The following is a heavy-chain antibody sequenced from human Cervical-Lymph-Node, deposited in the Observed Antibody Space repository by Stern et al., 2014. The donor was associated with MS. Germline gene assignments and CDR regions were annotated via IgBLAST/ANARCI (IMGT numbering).Heavy chain of an antibody. J-gene: IGHJ4*02. Sequence: QDQLVQSGAEVKKPGASVKVSCKASGYTFTNYYMHWVRQAPGQGLELMGIINPSGGATSYAQRYQGRVSMTRDTSTNTVYMELSSLRSEDTAVYYCARDREARDYLDYWGQGTLVTVSS. D-gene: IGHD1-26*01. CDR1: GYTFTNYY. CDR3: ARDREARDYLDY. CDR2: INPSGGAT. V-gene: IGHV1-46*03.